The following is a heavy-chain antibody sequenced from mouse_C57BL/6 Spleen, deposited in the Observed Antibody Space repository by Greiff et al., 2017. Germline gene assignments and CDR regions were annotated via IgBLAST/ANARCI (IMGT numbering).Heavy chain of an antibody. D-gene: IGHD1-1*01. CDR2: INPNNGGT. CDR3: ASGDYYGGDY. V-gene: IGHV1-22*01. J-gene: IGHJ2*01. Sequence: EVQLQESGPELVKPGASVKMSCKASGYTFTDYNMHWVKQSHGKSLEWIGYINPNNGGTSYNQKFKGKATLTVNKSSSTAYMELRSLTSEDSAVYYCASGDYYGGDYWGQGTTLTVSS. CDR1: GYTFTDYN.